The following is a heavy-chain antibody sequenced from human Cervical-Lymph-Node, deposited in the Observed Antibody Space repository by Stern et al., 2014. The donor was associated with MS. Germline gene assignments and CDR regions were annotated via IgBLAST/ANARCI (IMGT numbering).Heavy chain of an antibody. V-gene: IGHV1-8*01. D-gene: IGHD7-27*01. CDR1: GYLFTSDD. CDR3: TKAWGP. Sequence: VQLVESGAEVRKPGSSVRLSCKASGYLFTSDDINWVRQASGQGLEWRGWMNPVSGATGFEQKFRGRVTMTRDISTSTAYMELSSLTSEDSAVYYCTKAWGPWGRGTQVTVSS. J-gene: IGHJ5*02. CDR2: MNPVSGAT.